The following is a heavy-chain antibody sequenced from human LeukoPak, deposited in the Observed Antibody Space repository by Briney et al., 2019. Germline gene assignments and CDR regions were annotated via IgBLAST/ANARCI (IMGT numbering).Heavy chain of an antibody. CDR1: GITFSSYS. CDR2: IGISNNNI. D-gene: IGHD4-17*01. CDR3: ARDGVRGFTATTPFDY. V-gene: IGHV3-21*01. J-gene: IGHJ4*02. Sequence: PGGPLRLSCAASGITFSSYSMNWVRQAPGKGLEWVSSIGISNNNIYYADSVKGRFTISRDNAKNSLSLQMNSLRVEDTAVYYCARDGVRGFTATTPFDYWGPGTLVTVSS.